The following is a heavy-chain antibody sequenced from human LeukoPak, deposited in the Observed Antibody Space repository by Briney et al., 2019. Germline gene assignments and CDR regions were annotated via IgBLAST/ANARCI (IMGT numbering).Heavy chain of an antibody. J-gene: IGHJ4*02. CDR3: TTGPPGYGDYYSLSDY. CDR1: GFTFSNAW. Sequence: TGGSLRLSCAASGFTFSNAWMSWVRQAPGKGLEWVGRIKSKTDGGTTDYAAPVKGRFTISRDDSKNTLYLQMNSLKTEDTAVYYCTTGPPGYGDYYSLSDYWGQGTLVTVSS. V-gene: IGHV3-15*01. CDR2: IKSKTDGGTT. D-gene: IGHD4-17*01.